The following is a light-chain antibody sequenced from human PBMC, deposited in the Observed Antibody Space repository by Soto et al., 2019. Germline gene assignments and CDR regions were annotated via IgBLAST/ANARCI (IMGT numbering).Light chain of an antibody. Sequence: QSALTQPPSASGSPGQSVTISCTGTSSDVGGYNYVSWYQQHPGKAPKVMMYEVSKRPSGVPDRFSGSKSGNTASLTISGLQAEDEADYFCSSYGSWTTPVVFGGGTKLTVL. V-gene: IGLV2-8*01. CDR2: EVS. CDR3: SSYGSWTTPVV. J-gene: IGLJ2*01. CDR1: SSDVGGYNY.